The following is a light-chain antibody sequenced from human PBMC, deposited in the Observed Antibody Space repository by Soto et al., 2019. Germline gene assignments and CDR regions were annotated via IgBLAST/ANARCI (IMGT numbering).Light chain of an antibody. V-gene: IGKV3-15*01. J-gene: IGKJ1*01. CDR1: QSLTTD. CDR2: RAS. Sequence: EIVMTQAPATLSVSXGXRATFSCSASQSLTTDLAWYQQRPGQAPRLLIYRASTRATGIPARFSGSGSGTEFTLTISSLQSEDFAVYYCQQYSDWPWTFGQGTKVDIK. CDR3: QQYSDWPWT.